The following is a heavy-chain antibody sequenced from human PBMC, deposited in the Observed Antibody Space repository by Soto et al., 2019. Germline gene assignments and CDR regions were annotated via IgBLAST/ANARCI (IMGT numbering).Heavy chain of an antibody. CDR3: AKERASRRPLYYYGMDV. CDR2: ISYDGTNT. Sequence: GGSMSLSSAASGFTFSRIAMHWVRQGPGKGLEWVSIISYDGTNTYYADSVKGRFTISRDNSKNTLYLQMNSLRAEDTAVYYCAKERASRRPLYYYGMDVWGQGTTVTVSS. V-gene: IGHV3-30*18. CDR1: GFTFSRIA. J-gene: IGHJ6*02.